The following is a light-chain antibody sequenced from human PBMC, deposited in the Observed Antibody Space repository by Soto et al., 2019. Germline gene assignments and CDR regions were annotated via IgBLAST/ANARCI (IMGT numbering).Light chain of an antibody. CDR3: QQRSSL. J-gene: IGKJ4*01. CDR1: QSVSSY. V-gene: IGKV3-11*01. Sequence: EIVLTQSPATLSLSPGERATLSCRASQSVSSYLAWYQQKPGQAPRLLIYDASNRATGIPARFSGSGSGTDFTLTISSLEAEDFAVYYCQQRSSLFGGGTKVEIK. CDR2: DAS.